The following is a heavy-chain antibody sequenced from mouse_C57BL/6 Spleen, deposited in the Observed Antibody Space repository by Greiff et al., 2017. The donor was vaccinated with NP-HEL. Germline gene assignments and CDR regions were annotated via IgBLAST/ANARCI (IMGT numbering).Heavy chain of an antibody. CDR3: ARCDYDGGAVFAY. J-gene: IGHJ3*01. Sequence: QVQLQQPGAELVRPGSSVKLSCKASGYTFTSYWMDWVKQRPGQGLEWIGNIYPSDSETHYNHKFKDKATLTVDKSSSTAYMQLSSLTSEDSAVYYCARCDYDGGAVFAYWGQGTLVTVSA. D-gene: IGHD2-4*01. CDR1: GYTFTSYW. V-gene: IGHV1-61*01. CDR2: IYPSDSET.